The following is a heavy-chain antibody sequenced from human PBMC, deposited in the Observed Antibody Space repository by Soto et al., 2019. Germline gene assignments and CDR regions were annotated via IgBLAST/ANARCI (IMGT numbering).Heavy chain of an antibody. V-gene: IGHV4-39*01. J-gene: IGHJ4*02. CDR3: ARPGSTSGWFYFDT. CDR1: GESVSREGYC. Sequence: QESGPELVTPSETLSLTCTVSGESVSREGYCWGWIRQPQGKGLEWIGSFCYGGTTYYKPSLKRRVTMSVETSKNQFSLRLSSVTAADAAVYYCARPGSTSGWFYFDTWGQGSLVTVSS. CDR2: FCYGGTT. D-gene: IGHD6-19*01.